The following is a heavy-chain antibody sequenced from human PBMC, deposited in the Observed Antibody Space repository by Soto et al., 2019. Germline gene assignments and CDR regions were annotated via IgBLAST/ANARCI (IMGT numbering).Heavy chain of an antibody. D-gene: IGHD6-13*01. J-gene: IGHJ4*02. CDR2: ISYDGSNK. Sequence: QVQLVESGGGVVQPGRSLRLSCAASGFTFSSYGMHWVRQAPGKGLEWLAVISYDGSNKYYADSVKGRFTISRDNSKNTLYLQMNSLRAEDTAVYYCAKERGSSSWFDYWGQGTLVTVSS. CDR1: GFTFSSYG. CDR3: AKERGSSSWFDY. V-gene: IGHV3-30*18.